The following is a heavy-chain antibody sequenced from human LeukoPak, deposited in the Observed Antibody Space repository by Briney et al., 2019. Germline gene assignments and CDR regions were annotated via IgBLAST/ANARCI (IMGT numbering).Heavy chain of an antibody. CDR3: AKTPDRIFDPPEDY. Sequence: GGSLRLSCSASRFTFRSYAMTWVRQAPGQGLEWVSAISGSGDATYYADSVKGRFTVSRDNSRNTLYLQMSSLRADDTAVYYCAKTPDRIFDPPEDYLGQGTLVTVSS. CDR1: RFTFRSYA. CDR2: ISGSGDAT. D-gene: IGHD3-9*01. V-gene: IGHV3-23*01. J-gene: IGHJ4*02.